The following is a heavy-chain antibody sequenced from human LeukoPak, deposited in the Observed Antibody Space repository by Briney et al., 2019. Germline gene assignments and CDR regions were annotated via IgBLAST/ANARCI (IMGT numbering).Heavy chain of an antibody. CDR1: GFTLSSYS. D-gene: IGHD6-19*01. CDR2: ISSGSSTI. V-gene: IGHV3-48*01. CDR3: ARDVEQWLVRVYYFDY. Sequence: PGGSLRLSYATSGFTLSSYSMNWVRQAPGKGLECVSYISSGSSTIYYADSVKGRFTISRDNAKNSLYLQMNSLRAEDTAVYYCARDVEQWLVRVYYFDYWGQGTLVTVSS. J-gene: IGHJ4*02.